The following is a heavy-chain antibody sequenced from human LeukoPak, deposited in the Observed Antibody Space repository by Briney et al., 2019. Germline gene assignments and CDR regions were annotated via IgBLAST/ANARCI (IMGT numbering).Heavy chain of an antibody. Sequence: GGSLRLSRAASGFTFSSYWMSWVRQAPGKGLEWVANIKQDGSEKYYVDSVKGRFTISRDNAKNSLYLQMNSLRAEDTAVYYCARDYYDSSGYQYYFDYWGQGTLVTVSS. V-gene: IGHV3-7*01. CDR1: GFTFSSYW. CDR3: ARDYYDSSGYQYYFDY. D-gene: IGHD3-22*01. CDR2: IKQDGSEK. J-gene: IGHJ4*02.